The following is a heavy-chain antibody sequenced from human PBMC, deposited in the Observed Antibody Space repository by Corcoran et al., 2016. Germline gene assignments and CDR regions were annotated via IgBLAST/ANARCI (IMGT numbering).Heavy chain of an antibody. D-gene: IGHD4-17*01. CDR1: GYTFTSYY. V-gene: IGHV1-46*01. J-gene: IGHJ4*02. Sequence: QVQLVQSGAEVKKPGASVKFSCKASGYTFTSYYMHWVRQAPGQGLEWMGIINPSGGSTSYAQKFQGRVTMTRDTSTSTVYMELSSLRSEDTAVYYCARETTVTTAFYYWGQGTLVTVSS. CDR2: INPSGGST. CDR3: ARETTVTTAFYY.